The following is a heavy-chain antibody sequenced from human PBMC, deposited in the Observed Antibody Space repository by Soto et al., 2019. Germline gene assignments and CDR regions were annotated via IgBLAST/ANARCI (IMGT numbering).Heavy chain of an antibody. Sequence: QVQLVESGGGVVQPGRSLRLSCAASGFTFSSYGMHWVRQAPGKGLEWVAVISYDGSNKYYADSVKGRFTISRDNSKNTLYLQMNSLRAEDTAVYYCAKAGANSYGDYRYWYFDLWGRGTLVTVSS. CDR2: ISYDGSNK. V-gene: IGHV3-30*18. CDR3: AKAGANSYGDYRYWYFDL. CDR1: GFTFSSYG. J-gene: IGHJ2*01. D-gene: IGHD4-17*01.